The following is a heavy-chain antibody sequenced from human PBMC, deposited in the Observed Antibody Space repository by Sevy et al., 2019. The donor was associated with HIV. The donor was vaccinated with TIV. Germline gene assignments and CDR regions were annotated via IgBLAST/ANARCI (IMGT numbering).Heavy chain of an antibody. CDR1: GYTFTGYY. V-gene: IGHV1-2*04. Sequence: ASVKVSCKASGYTFTGYYMHWVRQAPGQGLEWMGWINPNSGGTNYAQKFQGWATMTRDTSIGTAYMELSRLRSDDTAVYYCARDGGDTSMTNFDYWGQGTLVNVSS. D-gene: IGHD5-18*01. J-gene: IGHJ4*02. CDR3: ARDGGDTSMTNFDY. CDR2: INPNSGGT.